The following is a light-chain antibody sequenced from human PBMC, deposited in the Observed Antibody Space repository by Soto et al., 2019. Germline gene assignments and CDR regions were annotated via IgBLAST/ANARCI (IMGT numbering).Light chain of an antibody. CDR3: QQYGSSPPIT. J-gene: IGKJ4*01. Sequence: EIGLTQSPGTLSLSPGERATLSCRASQSVSSSYLAWYQQKPGQAPRLLIYGASSRATGIPDRFSGSGSGTDFTLTISRLEPEDFAVYYGQQYGSSPPITFGGGTKVEIK. CDR1: QSVSSSY. V-gene: IGKV3-20*01. CDR2: GAS.